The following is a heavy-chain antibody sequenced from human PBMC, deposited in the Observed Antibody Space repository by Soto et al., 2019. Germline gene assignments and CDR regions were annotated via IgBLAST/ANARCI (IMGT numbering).Heavy chain of an antibody. V-gene: IGHV4-34*01. CDR1: GGSFSNYY. Sequence: QVQLQQWGAGLLKPSETLSHTCAVYGGSFSNYYWSWIRQPPGKGLEWIGEINHSGSTNYNPSLKSRVTIAVDTSKNQFSLKLISVTAAETAVYYCARGRITGTATMGYWGQGTLVTVSS. J-gene: IGHJ4*02. CDR2: INHSGST. D-gene: IGHD1-7*01. CDR3: ARGRITGTATMGY.